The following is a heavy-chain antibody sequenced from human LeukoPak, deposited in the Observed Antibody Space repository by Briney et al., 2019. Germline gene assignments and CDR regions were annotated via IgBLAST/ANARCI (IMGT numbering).Heavy chain of an antibody. CDR3: ARGDYVWGTYPGAFDI. J-gene: IGHJ3*02. V-gene: IGHV3-66*01. CDR2: IYGGHGS. CDR1: DFTVSSFY. Sequence: GGSLRLSCTASDFTVSSFYMSWVRRAPGKGLEWGSAIYGGHGSFYADSVKGRFTISRDNSMNTLYLQMNRLRAEDTAVYYCARGDYVWGTYPGAFDIWGQGTKVTVSS. D-gene: IGHD3-16*02.